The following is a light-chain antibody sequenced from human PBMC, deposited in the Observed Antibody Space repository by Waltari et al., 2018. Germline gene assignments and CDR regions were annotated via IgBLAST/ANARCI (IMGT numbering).Light chain of an antibody. CDR1: QGVANS. V-gene: IGKV3-11*01. CDR3: QQRNKWPVT. J-gene: IGKJ4*01. CDR2: DVS. Sequence: CRASQGVANSLALYQQKPGQAPRLLIYDVSNRATDIPARFSGSGFATDFTLTISDLKPEDIAVYYCQQRNKWPVTFGGGTKVEIK.